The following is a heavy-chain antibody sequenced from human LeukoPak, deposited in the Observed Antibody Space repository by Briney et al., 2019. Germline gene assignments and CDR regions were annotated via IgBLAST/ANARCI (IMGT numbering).Heavy chain of an antibody. D-gene: IGHD5-18*01. CDR2: ISWNSGSI. J-gene: IGHJ4*02. V-gene: IGHV3-9*01. CDR3: AKEMDTAMPYFDY. Sequence: GRSLRLSCAASGFTFDDYAMHWVRQAPGKGLEWVSGISWNSGSIGYADSVKGRFTISRDNAKNSLYLQMNSLRAEDTALYYCAKEMDTAMPYFDYWGQGTLVTVSS. CDR1: GFTFDDYA.